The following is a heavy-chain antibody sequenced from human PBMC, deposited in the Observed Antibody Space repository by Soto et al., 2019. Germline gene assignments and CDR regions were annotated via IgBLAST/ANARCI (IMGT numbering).Heavy chain of an antibody. CDR2: INHSGST. D-gene: IGHD3-22*01. V-gene: IGHV4-34*01. CDR1: GGSFSGYY. CDR3: ARGRGSAYDSSGYRGLNWFDP. Sequence: PSETLSLTCAVYGGSFSGYYWSWIRQPPGKGLEWIGEINHSGSTNYNPSLKSRVTISVDTSKNQFSLKLSSVTAADTAVYYCARGRGSAYDSSGYRGLNWFDPWGQGTLVTVPQ. J-gene: IGHJ5*02.